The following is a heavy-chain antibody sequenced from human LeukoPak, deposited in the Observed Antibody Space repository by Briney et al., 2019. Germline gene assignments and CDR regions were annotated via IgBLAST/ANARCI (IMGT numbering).Heavy chain of an antibody. CDR3: AREGDSSGLHSHDP. J-gene: IGHJ5*02. Sequence: GASVKVSCKASGGTFSSYAISWVRQAPGQGLEWMGRIIPIFGIANYAQKFQGRVTITADKSTSTAYMEPSSLRSEDTAVYYCAREGDSSGLHSHDPWGQGTLVTVSS. V-gene: IGHV1-69*04. D-gene: IGHD3-22*01. CDR1: GGTFSSYA. CDR2: IIPIFGIA.